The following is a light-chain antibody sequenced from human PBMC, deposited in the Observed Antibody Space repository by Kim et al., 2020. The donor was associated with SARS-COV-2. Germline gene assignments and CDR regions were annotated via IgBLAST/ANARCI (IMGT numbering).Light chain of an antibody. CDR2: AAS. CDR1: QDIANS. Sequence: ASIGDRVTIPCRASQDIANSLAWYQQKPGKVPQVLIYAASTLQSGVPSRFSGSGSGTEFTLTIDSLQTEDVATYYCQKYNSAPWTFGPGTKVDIK. CDR3: QKYNSAPWT. V-gene: IGKV1-27*01. J-gene: IGKJ1*01.